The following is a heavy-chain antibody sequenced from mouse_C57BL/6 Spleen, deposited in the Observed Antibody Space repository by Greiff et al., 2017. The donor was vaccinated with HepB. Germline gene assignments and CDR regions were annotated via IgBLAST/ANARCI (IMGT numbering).Heavy chain of an antibody. D-gene: IGHD2-4*01. CDR3: TRLNDYDETY. V-gene: IGHV1-15*01. CDR2: IDPETGGT. J-gene: IGHJ3*01. Sequence: VKLQESGAELVRPGASVTLSCKASGYTFTDYEMHWVKQTPVHGLEWIGAIDPETGGTAYNQKFKGKAILTADKSSSTAYMALRSLTSEDSAVYYCTRLNDYDETYWGQGTLVTVSA. CDR1: GYTFTDYE.